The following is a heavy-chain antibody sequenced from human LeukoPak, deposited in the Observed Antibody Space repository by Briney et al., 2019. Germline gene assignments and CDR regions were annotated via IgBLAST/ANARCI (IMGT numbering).Heavy chain of an antibody. CDR2: IYHSGST. V-gene: IGHV4-38-2*01. CDR1: GYSISSGYY. D-gene: IGHD3-22*01. J-gene: IGHJ5*02. Sequence: PSETLSLTCAVSGYSISSGYYWGWIRQPPGKGLEWIGSIYHSGSTYYNPSLKRRVPISVDTPKNKFSPKLSSVTAADTAVYYCGRHRNDADLWYYERRGNGVDPWVRGTLATVSP. CDR3: GRHRNDADLWYYERRGNGVDP.